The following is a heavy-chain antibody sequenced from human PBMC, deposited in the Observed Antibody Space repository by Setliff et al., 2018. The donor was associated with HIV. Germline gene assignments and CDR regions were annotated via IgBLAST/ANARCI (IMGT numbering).Heavy chain of an antibody. CDR1: GDSFSTNNYF. CDR3: TRQGRGDPGLATTRLSY. CDR2: IYYTGFT. D-gene: IGHD1-1*01. Sequence: PSETLSLTCSVSGDSFSTNNYFWGWVRQSQGKELAWIVYIYYTGFTYSSPSLKSRVIMSIDTSKSQFSLNLTSVTDSDTAVYYCTRQGRGDPGLATTRLSYWGQGKLVTVSS. V-gene: IGHV4-39*01. J-gene: IGHJ4*02.